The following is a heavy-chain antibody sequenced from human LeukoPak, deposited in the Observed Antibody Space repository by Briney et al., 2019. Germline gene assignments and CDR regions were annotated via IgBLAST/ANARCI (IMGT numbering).Heavy chain of an antibody. V-gene: IGHV1-2*02. CDR1: GYTFTDYY. CDR2: INPNSGGT. J-gene: IGHJ4*02. D-gene: IGHD6-13*01. CDR3: ARDHRLGAAGTRTNHFDY. Sequence: ASVKVSCKASGYTFTDYYIHWVRQAPGQGLEWMGWINPNSGGTNYAQKFQDRVTMTRDTSIRTAYMELSSLRSDDTAVYYCARDHRLGAAGTRTNHFDYWGQGTLVTVS.